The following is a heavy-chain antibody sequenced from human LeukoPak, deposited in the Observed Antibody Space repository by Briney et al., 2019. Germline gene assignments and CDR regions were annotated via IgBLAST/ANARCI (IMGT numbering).Heavy chain of an antibody. CDR2: MSSVT. Sequence: GGSLRLSCAASGFTFSSYAMHWVRQAPGKGLEWVSAMSSVTYYADSVKGRFTISRDDSKSTLFLQMNSLRAEDTAVYYCAKAFFSGSGGNHKHFDSWGQGTLVTVSS. D-gene: IGHD3-10*01. J-gene: IGHJ4*02. V-gene: IGHV3-23*01. CDR3: AKAFFSGSGGNHKHFDS. CDR1: GFTFSSYA.